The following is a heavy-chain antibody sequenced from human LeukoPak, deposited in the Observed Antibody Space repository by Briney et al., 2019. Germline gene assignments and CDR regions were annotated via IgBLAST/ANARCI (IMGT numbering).Heavy chain of an antibody. CDR3: ARGPQTYYDILTGLSF. CDR2: INHSGST. Sequence: SETLSLTCAVYSGSFSGYYWSWIRQPPGKGLEWIGEINHSGSTNYNPSLKSRVTISGDTSKKQFSLKLSSVTPADTAVYYCARGPQTYYDILTGLSFWGQGTLVTVSS. J-gene: IGHJ4*02. CDR1: SGSFSGYY. V-gene: IGHV4-34*01. D-gene: IGHD3-9*01.